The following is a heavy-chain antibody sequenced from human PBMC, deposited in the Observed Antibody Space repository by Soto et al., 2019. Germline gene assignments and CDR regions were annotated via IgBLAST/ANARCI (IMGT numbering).Heavy chain of an antibody. V-gene: IGHV1-46*01. CDR1: GYTFTSYY. CDR2: INPSGGST. Sequence: ASVKVSCKASGYTFTSYYMHWVRQAPGQGLEWMGIINPSGGSTSYAQKFQGRVTMTRDTSTSAVYMELSSLRSEDTAVYYCASGNYGGNSGDYYDFWSGYYTYYYYGMDVWGQGTTVTVSS. CDR3: ASGNYGGNSGDYYDFWSGYYTYYYYGMDV. J-gene: IGHJ6*02. D-gene: IGHD3-3*01.